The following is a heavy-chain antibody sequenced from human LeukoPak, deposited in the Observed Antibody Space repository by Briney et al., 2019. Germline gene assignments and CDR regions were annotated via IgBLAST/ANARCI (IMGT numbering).Heavy chain of an antibody. CDR1: GGTFSSYA. D-gene: IGHD1-14*01. CDR2: IIPIFGTA. CDR3: AKGATVGKEALDI. J-gene: IGHJ3*02. Sequence: SVKVSCKASGGTFSSYAVSWVRQAPGQGLEWMGGIIPIFGTANYAQRFQGRVSFTADTSTNTAYMELSSLTSEDTAFYYCAKGATVGKEALDIWGQGALVTVSS. V-gene: IGHV1-69*06.